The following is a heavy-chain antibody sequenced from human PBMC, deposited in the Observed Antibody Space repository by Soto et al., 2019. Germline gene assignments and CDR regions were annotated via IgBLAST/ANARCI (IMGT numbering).Heavy chain of an antibody. CDR3: ARVCGGDCHYGMDV. CDR2: IYYSGST. D-gene: IGHD2-21*02. CDR1: GGSISSGGYY. J-gene: IGHJ6*02. V-gene: IGHV4-31*03. Sequence: TSETLSLTCTVSGGSISSGGYYWSWIRQHPGKGLEWIGYIYYSGSTYYNPSLKSRVTISVDTSKNQFSLKLSSVTAADTAVYYCARVCGGDCHYGMDVWGQGTTVTVS.